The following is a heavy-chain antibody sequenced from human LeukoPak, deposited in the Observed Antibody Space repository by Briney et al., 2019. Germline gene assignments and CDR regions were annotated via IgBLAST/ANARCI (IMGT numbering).Heavy chain of an antibody. Sequence: GGSLRLSCAASGFTFSTYWMHWVRQAPGKGPVWVSRINYDGTDTVYADSVKGRFTISRDNAKNTLNLQMNSLRAEDTAVYYCARDGVSTVDFDFWGLGTLVTVSS. CDR3: ARDGVSTVDFDF. J-gene: IGHJ4*02. CDR2: INYDGTDT. D-gene: IGHD1-14*01. V-gene: IGHV3-74*01. CDR1: GFTFSTYW.